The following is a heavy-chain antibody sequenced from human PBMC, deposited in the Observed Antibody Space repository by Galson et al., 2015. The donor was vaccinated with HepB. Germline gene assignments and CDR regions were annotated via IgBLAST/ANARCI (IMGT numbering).Heavy chain of an antibody. J-gene: IGHJ5*02. Sequence: SLRLSCAASGFTFSDYHMSWIRQAPGKGLEWVSYISSSSSYTNYADSVKGRFTISRDNAKNSLYLQMNSLRAEDTAVYYCAREVRRDGGFDPWGQGTLVTVSS. CDR1: GFTFSDYH. CDR2: ISSSSSYT. V-gene: IGHV3-11*06. D-gene: IGHD3-10*01. CDR3: AREVRRDGGFDP.